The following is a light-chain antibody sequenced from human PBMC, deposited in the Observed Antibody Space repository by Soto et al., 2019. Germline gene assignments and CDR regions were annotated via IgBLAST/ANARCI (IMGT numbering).Light chain of an antibody. CDR1: QSVSSY. V-gene: IGKV3-11*01. CDR3: QQRSNWPHT. Sequence: EIVLTQSPATLSLSPGERATLSCRASQSVSSYLAWYQQKPGQAPRLLIYDASNRATGIPARFSGSGSGTDFTLTISSIDPEDFAVYYCQQRSNWPHTFGQGTKLEIK. J-gene: IGKJ2*01. CDR2: DAS.